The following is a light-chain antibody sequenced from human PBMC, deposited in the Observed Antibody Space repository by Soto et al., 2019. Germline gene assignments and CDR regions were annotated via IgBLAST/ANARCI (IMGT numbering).Light chain of an antibody. CDR1: QTISSTY. Sequence: EIVLTQSPGTLSLSPGDRATLSCRASQTISSTYLAWYQQKPDQAPRLLIYAASTRATGIPDRFSGSGSGTDFTLTISRLEPEDFAVYYCQQYGSSPKTFGQGTKVDIK. CDR3: QQYGSSPKT. V-gene: IGKV3-20*01. J-gene: IGKJ1*01. CDR2: AAS.